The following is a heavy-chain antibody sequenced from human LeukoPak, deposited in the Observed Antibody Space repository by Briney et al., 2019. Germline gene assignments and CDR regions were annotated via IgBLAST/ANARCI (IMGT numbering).Heavy chain of an antibody. V-gene: IGHV3-30*04. CDR3: LRGDRRDY. Sequence: GRSLRLSCAASGFTFSNYAMHWVRQAPGKGLEWVAVISYDGSNKYYTDSVKGRFTISGDSSKNTLYLQMNSLRVEDTAVYYCLRGDRRDYWGQGTLVTVSS. CDR2: ISYDGSNK. J-gene: IGHJ4*02. CDR1: GFTFSNYA.